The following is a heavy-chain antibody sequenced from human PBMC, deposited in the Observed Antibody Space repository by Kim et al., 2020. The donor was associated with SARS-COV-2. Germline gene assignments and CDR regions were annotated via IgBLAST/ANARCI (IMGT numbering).Heavy chain of an antibody. CDR3: ARVEEGSSSRISNFYD. J-gene: IGHJ4*02. CDR1: GGSFSGYY. Sequence: SETLSLTCAVYGGSFSGYYWSWIRQPPGKGLEWIGEIIHRGSTNYNPSLKSRVTISVDTSRNQFSVKLSSVTAADTAVYYCARVEEGSSSRISNFYDWGQETLFSISS. V-gene: IGHV4-34*12. D-gene: IGHD6-13*01. CDR2: IIHRGST.